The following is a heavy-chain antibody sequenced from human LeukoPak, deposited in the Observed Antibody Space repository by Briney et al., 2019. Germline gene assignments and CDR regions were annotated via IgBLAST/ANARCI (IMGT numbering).Heavy chain of an antibody. J-gene: IGHJ5*02. V-gene: IGHV1-69*04. CDR1: GGTFSSYA. D-gene: IGHD2-21*02. Sequence: ASVKVSCKASGGTFSSYAISWVRQAPGQGLEWMGRIIPIFGIANYAQKFQGRVTITADKSTSTAYMELSSLRSDDTAVYYCARKRCTGDCYLFDPWGQGTLVTVSS. CDR2: IIPIFGIA. CDR3: ARKRCTGDCYLFDP.